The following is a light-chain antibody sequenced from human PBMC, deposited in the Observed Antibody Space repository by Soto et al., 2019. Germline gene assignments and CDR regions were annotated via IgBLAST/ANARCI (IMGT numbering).Light chain of an antibody. V-gene: IGKV1-39*01. CDR1: ENIRNY. J-gene: IGKJ2*01. CDR3: QQSYIVPYT. Sequence: DIQMTQSPSSLSASVGDRVTISCRSSENIRNYLIWYRQKPGKAPELLMYVGSTLESGVPSRFSVRSLGTDFTLTIKSLQPEDFSVYYCQQSYIVPYTFGRGTSLDI. CDR2: VGS.